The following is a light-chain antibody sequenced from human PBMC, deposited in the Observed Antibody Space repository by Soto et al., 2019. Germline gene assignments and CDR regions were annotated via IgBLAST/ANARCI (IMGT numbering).Light chain of an antibody. CDR2: DVS. V-gene: IGLV2-14*01. Sequence: QSALTQPASVSASPGQSITISCTGTSSDVGGYNYVSWYQQHPGKAPKFMIYDVSNRPSGVSTRFSGSKSGNTASLTISGLQAEDEADYYCNSYTTSNTRQIVFVTGTKVTVL. J-gene: IGLJ1*01. CDR3: NSYTTSNTRQIV. CDR1: SSDVGGYNY.